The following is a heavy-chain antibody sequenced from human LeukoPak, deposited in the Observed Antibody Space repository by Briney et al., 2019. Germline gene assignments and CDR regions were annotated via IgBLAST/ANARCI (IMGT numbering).Heavy chain of an antibody. D-gene: IGHD3-22*01. CDR2: IYTSGST. J-gene: IGHJ6*03. Sequence: SETLSLTCTVSGGSISSGSYYWSWIRQPAGKGLEWIGRIYTSGSTNYNPSLKSRVTISVDTSKNQFSLKLSSVTAADTAVYYCARESEDSSGYYYYYYYMDVWGKGTTVTISS. CDR3: ARESEDSSGYYYYYYYMDV. CDR1: GGSISSGSYY. V-gene: IGHV4-61*02.